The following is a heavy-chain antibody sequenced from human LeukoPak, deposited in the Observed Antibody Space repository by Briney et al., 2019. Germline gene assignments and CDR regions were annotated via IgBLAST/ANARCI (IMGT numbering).Heavy chain of an antibody. J-gene: IGHJ4*02. CDR3: ARDNTGWSVDY. D-gene: IGHD6-19*01. V-gene: IGHV1-2*02. CDR1: GYTFTDYY. CDR2: INPNSGGT. Sequence: ASVKVSCKASGYTFTDYYMHWVRQAPGQGLEWMGWINPNSGGTNYAQKFQGRVTMTRDTSTSTVYMELSSLRFEDTAVYHCARDNTGWSVDYWGQGTLVTVSS.